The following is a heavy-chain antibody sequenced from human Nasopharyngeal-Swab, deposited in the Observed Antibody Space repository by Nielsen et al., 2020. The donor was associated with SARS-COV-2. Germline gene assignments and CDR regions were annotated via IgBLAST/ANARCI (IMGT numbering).Heavy chain of an antibody. CDR3: ARDSSSWYRKGLYYYGMDV. V-gene: IGHV1-2*02. CDR1: GYTFTGYY. D-gene: IGHD6-13*01. CDR2: INPNSGGT. Sequence: ASVQVSCKASGYTFTGYYMHWVRQAPGQGLEWMGWINPNSGGTNYAQKFQGRVTMTRDTSISTAYMELSRLRSDDTAVYYCARDSSSWYRKGLYYYGMDVWGQGTTVTVSS. J-gene: IGHJ6*02.